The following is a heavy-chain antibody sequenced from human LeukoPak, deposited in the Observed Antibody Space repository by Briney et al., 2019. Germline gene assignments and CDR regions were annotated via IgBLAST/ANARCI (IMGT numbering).Heavy chain of an antibody. V-gene: IGHV1-69*06. CDR2: IIPIFGTA. CDR1: GGTFSSYA. Sequence: AASVKVSCKASGGTFSSYAISWVRQAPGQGLDWMGGIIPIFGTANYAQKFQGRVTITADKSTSTAYMELGSLRSEDTAVYYCTVHRYYYDSSGIGFDYWGQGTLVTVSS. CDR3: TVHRYYYDSSGIGFDY. J-gene: IGHJ4*02. D-gene: IGHD3-22*01.